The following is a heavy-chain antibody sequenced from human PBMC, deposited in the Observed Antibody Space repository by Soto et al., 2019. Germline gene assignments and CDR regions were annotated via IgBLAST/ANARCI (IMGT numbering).Heavy chain of an antibody. CDR1: GGTFSSYA. D-gene: IGHD6-6*01. Sequence: GASVKVSCKASGGTFSSYAISWVRQAPGQGLEWMGGIIPIFGTANYAQKFQGRVTITADESTSTAYMELSSLRSEDTAVYYCARDIRGSSSSVRYFDYWGQGTLVTVSS. J-gene: IGHJ4*02. CDR3: ARDIRGSSSSVRYFDY. V-gene: IGHV1-69*13. CDR2: IIPIFGTA.